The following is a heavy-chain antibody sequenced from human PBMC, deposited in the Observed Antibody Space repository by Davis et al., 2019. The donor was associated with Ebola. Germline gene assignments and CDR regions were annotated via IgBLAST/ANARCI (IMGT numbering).Heavy chain of an antibody. V-gene: IGHV1-69*13. Sequence: AASVKVSCKASGGTFSSYAITWVRQAPGQGLEWMGGIIPIFGTANYAQKFQGRVTITADESTSTAYMELSSLRSEDTAVYYCASYCSSTSCRYGGGYYYYGVDVWGQGTTVTVSS. D-gene: IGHD2-2*01. CDR3: ASYCSSTSCRYGGGYYYYGVDV. J-gene: IGHJ6*02. CDR2: IIPIFGTA. CDR1: GGTFSSYA.